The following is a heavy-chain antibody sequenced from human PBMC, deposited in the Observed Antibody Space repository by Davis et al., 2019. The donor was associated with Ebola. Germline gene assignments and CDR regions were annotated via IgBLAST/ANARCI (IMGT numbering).Heavy chain of an antibody. D-gene: IGHD3-10*01. CDR2: IGGSGGNT. CDR3: AKDWGYMVRGVMIDY. J-gene: IGHJ4*02. V-gene: IGHV3-23*01. Sequence: GESLKISCADSVITFSSYAMTWVRQAPGKGLEWVSAIGGSGGNTYYADSVKGRFTISRDNSKNTLYLQMNSLRAEDTAVYYCAKDWGYMVRGVMIDYWGQGTLVTVSS. CDR1: VITFSSYA.